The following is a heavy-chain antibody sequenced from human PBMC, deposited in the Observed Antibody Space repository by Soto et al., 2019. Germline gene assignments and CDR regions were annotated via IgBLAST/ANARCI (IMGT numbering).Heavy chain of an antibody. CDR3: ASAWQLVSNWFDP. Sequence: PSETLSLTCAASGGSISSSNWWSWVRQPPGKGLEWIGEIYHSGSTNYNPSLKSRVTISVDKSKNQFSLKLSSVTAADTAVYYCASAWQLVSNWFDPWGQGTLVTVS. CDR2: IYHSGST. D-gene: IGHD6-6*01. J-gene: IGHJ5*02. CDR1: GGSISSSNW. V-gene: IGHV4-4*02.